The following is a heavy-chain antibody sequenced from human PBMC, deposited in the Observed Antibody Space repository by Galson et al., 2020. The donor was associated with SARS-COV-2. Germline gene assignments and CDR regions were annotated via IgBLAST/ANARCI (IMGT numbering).Heavy chain of an antibody. Sequence: GESLKISCAASGLTFSGSAVHWVRQATGKGLEWVGRIKKKAFSYATAYAVSVNGRFTMSRDDSENTAYLQMNSLKIGDTAVYYCTIGYCGSTSCYPRFDPWGPGTLVTVSS. D-gene: IGHD2-2*01. J-gene: IGHJ5*02. CDR3: TIGYCGSTSCYPRFDP. V-gene: IGHV3-73*01. CDR1: GLTFSGSA. CDR2: IKKKAFSYAT.